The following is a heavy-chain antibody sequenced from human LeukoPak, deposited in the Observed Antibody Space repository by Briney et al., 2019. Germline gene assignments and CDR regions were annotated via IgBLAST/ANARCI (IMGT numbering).Heavy chain of an antibody. Sequence: SETLSLTCTVSGGSVSSGSYYWSWIRQPPGKGLEWIRYIYYSGSTNYNPSLKSRVTISVDTSKNRFSLKLSSVTAADTAVYYCARSGRAVAGTYYWGQGTLVTVSP. CDR3: ARSGRAVAGTYY. CDR1: GGSVSSGSYY. J-gene: IGHJ4*02. V-gene: IGHV4-61*01. CDR2: IYYSGST. D-gene: IGHD6-19*01.